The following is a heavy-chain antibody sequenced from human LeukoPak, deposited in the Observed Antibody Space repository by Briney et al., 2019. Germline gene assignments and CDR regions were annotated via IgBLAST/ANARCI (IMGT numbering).Heavy chain of an antibody. CDR3: AREVDYGGNSYYYYYYGMDV. D-gene: IGHD4-23*01. Sequence: PGGSLRLSCAASGFTFSSYSVNWVRQAPGKGLEWVSSISSSSSYIYYADSVKGRFTISRDNAKNSLYLQMNSLRAEDTAVYYCAREVDYGGNSYYYYYYGMDVWGQGTTVTVSS. CDR1: GFTFSSYS. CDR2: ISSSSSYI. J-gene: IGHJ6*02. V-gene: IGHV3-21*01.